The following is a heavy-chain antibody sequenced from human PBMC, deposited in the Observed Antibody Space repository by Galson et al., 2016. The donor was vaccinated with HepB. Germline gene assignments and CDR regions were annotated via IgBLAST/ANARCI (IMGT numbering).Heavy chain of an antibody. V-gene: IGHV3-23*01. CDR3: ARLVLYDTSGSYY. J-gene: IGHJ4*02. D-gene: IGHD3-22*01. Sequence: SLRLSCAASGFIFSNYAMSWVRQAPGKGLEWVSTTTGRGDSAYYVDSVKGRFTISRDNSKNTVYLQMNSLRAEDTAVYYCARLVLYDTSGSYYWGQGTLVTVSS. CDR1: GFIFSNYA. CDR2: TTGRGDSA.